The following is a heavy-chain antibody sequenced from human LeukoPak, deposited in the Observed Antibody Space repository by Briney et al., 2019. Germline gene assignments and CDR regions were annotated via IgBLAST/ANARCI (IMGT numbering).Heavy chain of an antibody. V-gene: IGHV4-34*01. D-gene: IGHD2-15*01. CDR3: ARVVVAATFDY. CDR1: GGSFSGYY. CDR2: INHSGGT. J-gene: IGHJ4*02. Sequence: SETLSLTCAVYGGSFSGYYWSWIRQPPGKGLEWIGEINHSGGTNYNPSLKSRVTISVDTSKNQFSLKLSSVTAADTAVYYCARVVVAATFDYWGQGTLVTVSS.